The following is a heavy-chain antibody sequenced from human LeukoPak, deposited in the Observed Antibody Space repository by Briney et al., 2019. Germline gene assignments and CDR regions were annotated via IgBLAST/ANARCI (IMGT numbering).Heavy chain of an antibody. CDR3: ATGGDITTGSFDY. J-gene: IGHJ4*02. D-gene: IGHD3-22*01. V-gene: IGHV1-24*01. CDR1: GYTLTELS. CDR2: FDPEDGET. Sequence: ASVKVSCKVSGYTLTELSMHWVRQAPGKGLEWMGGFDPEDGETIYARKFQGRVTMTEDTSTDTAYMELSSLRSEDTAVYYCATGGDITTGSFDYWGQGTLVTVSS.